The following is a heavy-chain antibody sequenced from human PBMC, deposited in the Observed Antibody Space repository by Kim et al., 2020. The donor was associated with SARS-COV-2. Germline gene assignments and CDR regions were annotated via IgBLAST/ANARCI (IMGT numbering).Heavy chain of an antibody. CDR2: IYYSGST. Sequence: SETLSLTCTVSGGSISSYYWSWIRQPPGKGLEWIGYIYYSGSTNYNPSLKSRVTISVDTSKNQFSLKLSSVTAADTAVYYCARDRVVRGTGGDYNWFDPWGQETLVTVSS. CDR3: ARDRVVRGTGGDYNWFDP. CDR1: GGSISSYY. D-gene: IGHD2-21*02. V-gene: IGHV4-59*13. J-gene: IGHJ5*02.